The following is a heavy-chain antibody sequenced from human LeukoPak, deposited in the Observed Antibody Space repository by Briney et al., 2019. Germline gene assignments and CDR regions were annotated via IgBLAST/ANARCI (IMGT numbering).Heavy chain of an antibody. Sequence: SGTPSLTCAVSGGSISSSNWWSWVRQPPGKGLEWIGEIYHSGSTNYNPSLKSRVTISVDKSKNQFSLKLSSVTTADTAVYYCARGRPNYDILTGYVGYWGQGTLVTVSS. CDR3: ARGRPNYDILTGYVGY. CDR1: GGSISSSNW. D-gene: IGHD3-9*01. J-gene: IGHJ4*02. CDR2: IYHSGST. V-gene: IGHV4-4*02.